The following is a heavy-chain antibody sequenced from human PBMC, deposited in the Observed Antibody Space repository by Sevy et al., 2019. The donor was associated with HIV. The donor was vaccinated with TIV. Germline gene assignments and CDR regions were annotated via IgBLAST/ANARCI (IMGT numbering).Heavy chain of an antibody. D-gene: IGHD6-13*01. V-gene: IGHV3-23*01. J-gene: IGHJ4*02. CDR3: AKERPNTSSWIFDY. CDR1: GFTFSIYA. Sequence: GGSLRLSCAASGFTFSIYAMSWVRQAPGKGLEWVSGISGGSDDRYYADSVRGRFTISRDSSKNTPYMQMSGLRAEDTAIYYCAKERPNTSSWIFDYWGQGTLVTVSS. CDR2: ISGGSDDR.